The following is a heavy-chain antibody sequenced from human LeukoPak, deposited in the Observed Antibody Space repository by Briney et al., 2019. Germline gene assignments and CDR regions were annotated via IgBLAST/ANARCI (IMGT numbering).Heavy chain of an antibody. CDR3: ARDAMVRGVITEVY. CDR1: GGTFSSYA. D-gene: IGHD3-10*01. V-gene: IGHV1-69*04. CDR2: IISILGIA. J-gene: IGHJ4*02. Sequence: SVNVSCKASGGTFSSYAISWVRQAPGQGLEWMGRIISILGIANYAQKFQGRVTITADKSTSTAYMELSSLRYEDRAVYYCARDAMVRGVITEVYWGQGTVVTVSS.